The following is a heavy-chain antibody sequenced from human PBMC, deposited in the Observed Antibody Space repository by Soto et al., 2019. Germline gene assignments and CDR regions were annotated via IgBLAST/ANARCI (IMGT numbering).Heavy chain of an antibody. D-gene: IGHD2-8*01. CDR3: AHRSVVLTPYRFDP. Sequence: QITLKESGPPLVKPTQTLTLTCTFSGFSLSTSGAAVGWIRQPPGKALEWLALIYWDDDKRYSPSLKSRLTTTKDTSKNQVVLTMTNMDPVDPATYYCAHRSVVLTPYRFDPWGQGTLVTVSS. J-gene: IGHJ5*02. CDR1: GFSLSTSGAA. CDR2: IYWDDDK. V-gene: IGHV2-5*02.